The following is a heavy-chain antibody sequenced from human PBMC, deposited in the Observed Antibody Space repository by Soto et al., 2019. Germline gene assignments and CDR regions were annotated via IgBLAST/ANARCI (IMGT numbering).Heavy chain of an antibody. CDR2: ISSSSSYT. V-gene: IGHV3-11*06. D-gene: IGHD6-13*01. J-gene: IGHJ4*02. CDR1: GFTFSDYY. CDR3: ATTFDRSSWTYPFDY. Sequence: GGSLRLSCAASGFTFSDYYMSWIRQAPGKGLEWVSYISSSSSYTNYADSVKGRFTISRDNAKNSLYLQMNSLRAEDTAVYYCATTFDRSSWTYPFDYWGQGTLVTVSS.